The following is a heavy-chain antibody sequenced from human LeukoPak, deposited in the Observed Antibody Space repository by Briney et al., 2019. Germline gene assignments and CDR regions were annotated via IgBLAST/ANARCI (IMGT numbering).Heavy chain of an antibody. V-gene: IGHV3-21*04. Sequence: GGSLRLSCAASGFTFSSYNMNWVRQAPGKGLEWVSSISYTGAYIYYADSVKGRFTISRDNAQNSLYLQMNSLRAEDTAIYYCVRDRGTYRPIDYWGQGTLVTVSS. CDR2: ISYTGAYI. D-gene: IGHD1-26*01. CDR3: VRDRGTYRPIDY. J-gene: IGHJ4*02. CDR1: GFTFSSYN.